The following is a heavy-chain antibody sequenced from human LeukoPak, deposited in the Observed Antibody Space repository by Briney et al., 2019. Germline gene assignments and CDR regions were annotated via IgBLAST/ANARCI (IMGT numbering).Heavy chain of an antibody. CDR2: IYTTGSA. CDR1: GGSISRYY. V-gene: IGHV4-4*07. Sequence: SETLSLTCTVSGGSISRYYWSWIRQPAGKGLDWIGRIYTTGSASYNPSLKSRVTMSVDTSKNQFSLNLNSVTAADTAVYYCTRGAGWLIDYWGQGILVTVSS. J-gene: IGHJ4*02. D-gene: IGHD3-16*01. CDR3: TRGAGWLIDY.